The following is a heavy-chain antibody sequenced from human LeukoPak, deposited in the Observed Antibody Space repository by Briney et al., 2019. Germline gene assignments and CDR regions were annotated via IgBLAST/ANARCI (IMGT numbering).Heavy chain of an antibody. CDR1: GYTFTSYY. D-gene: IGHD3-22*01. Sequence: GASVKVSCKASGYTFTSYYMHWVRQAPGQGLEWMGIINPSGGSTSYAQKFQGRVTMTRDTSTSTVYMELSSLRSEDTAVYYCARVGPPYDISGYPDYWGQGTLVTVSS. J-gene: IGHJ4*02. CDR2: INPSGGST. V-gene: IGHV1-46*01. CDR3: ARVGPPYDISGYPDY.